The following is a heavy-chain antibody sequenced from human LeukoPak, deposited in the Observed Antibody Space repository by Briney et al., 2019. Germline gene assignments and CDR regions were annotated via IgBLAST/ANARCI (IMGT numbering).Heavy chain of an antibody. D-gene: IGHD3-22*01. CDR3: AREGLPDSSGYYFTY. CDR2: INAGNGNT. Sequence: ASVKVSCKASGYTFTSYAMHWVRQAPGQRLEWMGWINAGNGNTKYSQKFQGRDTITRDTSASTAYMELSSLRSEDTAVYYCAREGLPDSSGYYFTYWGQGTLVTVSS. CDR1: GYTFTSYA. V-gene: IGHV1-3*01. J-gene: IGHJ4*02.